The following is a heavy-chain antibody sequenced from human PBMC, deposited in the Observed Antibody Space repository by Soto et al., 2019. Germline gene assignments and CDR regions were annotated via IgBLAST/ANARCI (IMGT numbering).Heavy chain of an antibody. Sequence: QITLKESGPTLVKPTQTLTLTCTFSGFSLSTSGVGVGWIRQPPGKALEWLALIYWDDDKRYSPSLKSRLTITEDTAKNQVVLTMTNMDPVDTATYYCAHMMTTVVTHYGMDVWGQGTTVTVSS. D-gene: IGHD4-17*01. V-gene: IGHV2-5*02. CDR1: GFSLSTSGVG. J-gene: IGHJ6*02. CDR3: AHMMTTVVTHYGMDV. CDR2: IYWDDDK.